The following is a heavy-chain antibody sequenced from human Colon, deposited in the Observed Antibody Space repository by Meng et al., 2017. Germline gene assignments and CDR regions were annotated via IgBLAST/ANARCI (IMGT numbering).Heavy chain of an antibody. CDR2: ISTYDDNT. CDR1: GYTFTTYG. D-gene: IGHD4-17*01. V-gene: IGHV1-18*01. CDR3: ARDNPGDYVWDY. Sequence: QVQLVQSGAEVKKPGASVKVSCKASGYTFTTYGISWMRQAPGQGLEWMGWISTYDDNTNYVEKFRGRVTMTTETSTNTAYMELRSLRSDDTAVYYCARDNPGDYVWDYWGQGTLVTVSS. J-gene: IGHJ4*02.